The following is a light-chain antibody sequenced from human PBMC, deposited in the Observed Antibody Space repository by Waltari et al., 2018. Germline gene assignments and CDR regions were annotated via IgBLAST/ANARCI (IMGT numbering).Light chain of an antibody. CDR3: QQYNSYPWT. J-gene: IGKJ1*01. CDR2: KAS. Sequence: IQMPQSPSTLSASVADRVTITCRASQSISSWFAWYQQKPGKAPKLLIYKASSLESGVPSRFSGSGSGTEFTLTISSLQPDDFATYYCQQYNSYPWTFGQGTKVEIK. V-gene: IGKV1-5*03. CDR1: QSISSW.